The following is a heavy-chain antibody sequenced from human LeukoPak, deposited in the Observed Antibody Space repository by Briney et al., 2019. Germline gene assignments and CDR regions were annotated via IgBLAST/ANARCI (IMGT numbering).Heavy chain of an antibody. V-gene: IGHV3-49*04. D-gene: IGHD5-18*01. CDR2: IRSKTYGGTT. Sequence: GGSLRLSCTVSGFTFGDHAMSWVRQAPGKGLEWVGFIRSKTYGGTTEYATSVKGRFIISRDDSTSIAYLQMNSLKTEDTAVYYCTRGPIQLWLYHGMDVWGQGTTVTVSS. CDR1: GFTFGDHA. CDR3: TRGPIQLWLYHGMDV. J-gene: IGHJ6*02.